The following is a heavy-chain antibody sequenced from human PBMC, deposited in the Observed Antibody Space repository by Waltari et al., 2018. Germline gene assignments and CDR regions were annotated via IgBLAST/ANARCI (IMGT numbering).Heavy chain of an antibody. V-gene: IGHV1-8*01. CDR3: ARVGLYSSGWYGYYYGMDV. CDR1: GYTFTSYV. D-gene: IGHD6-19*01. CDR2: MNPNSGNT. Sequence: QVQLVQSGPEVKKPGASVKVSCRASGYTFTSYVINWVRQATGQGLEWMGWMNPNSGNTGYAQKFQGRVTMTRNTSISTAYMELSSLRSEDTAVYYCARVGLYSSGWYGYYYGMDVWGQGTTVTVSS. J-gene: IGHJ6*02.